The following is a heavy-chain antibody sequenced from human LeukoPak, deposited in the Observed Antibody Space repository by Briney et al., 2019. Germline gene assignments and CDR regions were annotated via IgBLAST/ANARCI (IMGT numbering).Heavy chain of an antibody. CDR2: IRSKANSYAT. V-gene: IGHV3-73*01. J-gene: IGHJ4*02. CDR3: TRLARDDSSGYYDY. CDR1: GFTFSGSA. Sequence: PGGSLGLSCAASGFTFSGSAMHWVRQASGKGLEWVGRIRSKANSYATANGASVNGRFTISRDDSKNMAYLQMNSLKTEDTAVYYCTRLARDDSSGYYDYWGQGTLVTVSS. D-gene: IGHD3-22*01.